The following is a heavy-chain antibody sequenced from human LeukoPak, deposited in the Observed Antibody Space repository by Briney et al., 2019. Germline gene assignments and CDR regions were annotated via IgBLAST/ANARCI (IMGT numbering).Heavy chain of an antibody. V-gene: IGHV3-23*01. CDR2: ISDSGGTT. J-gene: IGHJ5*02. CDR3: AKDYGDHSSWLDP. CDR1: GFTFSSYA. Sequence: PGGSLRLSCAASGFTFSSYAMTWVRQAPGKGLEWVSTISDSGGTTYYADSVKGRFTISRDKSKNTLYLQLNSLRAEDTAVYFCAKDYGDHSSWLDPWGQGTPVTVSS. D-gene: IGHD4-17*01.